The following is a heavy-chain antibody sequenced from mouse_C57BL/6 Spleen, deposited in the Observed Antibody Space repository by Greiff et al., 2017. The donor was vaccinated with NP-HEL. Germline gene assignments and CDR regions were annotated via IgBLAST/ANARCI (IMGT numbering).Heavy chain of an antibody. D-gene: IGHD2-12*01. V-gene: IGHV1-26*01. CDR2: INPTNGGT. J-gene: IGHJ4*01. Sequence: VQLQQSGPELVKPGASVKISCKASGYTFTDYYMNWVKQRPGKSLEWIGDINPTNGGTNYNQKFKGKATLTVDKSSSTACMELRSLTSADSAVYFLARTGNSFYAMDYWGQGTSGTVSS. CDR1: GYTFTDYY. CDR3: ARTGNSFYAMDY.